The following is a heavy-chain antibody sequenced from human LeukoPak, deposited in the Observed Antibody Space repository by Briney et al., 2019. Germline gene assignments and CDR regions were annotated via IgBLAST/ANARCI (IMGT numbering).Heavy chain of an antibody. Sequence: ASVKVSCKASGYTFTGYYMHWVRQAPGQGLGWMGWINPNSGGTNYAQKFQGRVTMTREMSISTDYMELSRLRSDDTAVYYCARDRGYNWEYGRRSNWFDPWGQGTLVTVSS. CDR3: ARDRGYNWEYGRRSNWFDP. CDR1: GYTFTGYY. CDR2: INPNSGGT. J-gene: IGHJ5*02. V-gene: IGHV1-2*02. D-gene: IGHD1-20*01.